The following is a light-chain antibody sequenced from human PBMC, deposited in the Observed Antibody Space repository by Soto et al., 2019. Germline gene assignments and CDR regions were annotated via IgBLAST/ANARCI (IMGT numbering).Light chain of an antibody. CDR1: QSISSY. Sequence: DIQMTQSPSSLSASVGDRVTITCRASQSISSYLNWYQQKPGKAPKLLIYAASSLQSGVPSRFSGSGSGTDFTLTISSLQPEDFATYYCQQSYSTPPSFGGGTGWIS. J-gene: IGKJ4*01. V-gene: IGKV1-39*01. CDR2: AAS. CDR3: QQSYSTPPS.